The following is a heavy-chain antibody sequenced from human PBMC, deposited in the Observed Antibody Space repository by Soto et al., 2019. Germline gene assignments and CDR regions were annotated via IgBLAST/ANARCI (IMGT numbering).Heavy chain of an antibody. CDR2: IYSGNST. J-gene: IGHJ4*02. D-gene: IGHD3-16*01. Sequence: EVQLVESGGGLVQPGGSLRLSCVASGLYVSDNYMIWVRQAPGKGLEWVSIIYSGNSTDYADSVKGRFTISRHNSKNTLDLQMNSLRAEDTAVYYCARIPGGGAVDYWGQGTLVTVSS. V-gene: IGHV3-53*04. CDR3: ARIPGGGAVDY. CDR1: GLYVSDNY.